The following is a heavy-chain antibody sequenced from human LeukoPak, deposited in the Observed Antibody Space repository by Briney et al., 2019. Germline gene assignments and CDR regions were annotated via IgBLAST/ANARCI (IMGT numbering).Heavy chain of an antibody. D-gene: IGHD3-22*01. Sequence: GGSLRLSCAASGFTFSSYSMNWVRQAPGKGLEWVSYISSSSSTIYYADSVKGRFTISRDNAKNSLYLQMNSLRDEDTAVYYCSGGYYDSSGGIDYWGQGTLVTVSS. CDR1: GFTFSSYS. CDR3: SGGYYDSSGGIDY. CDR2: ISSSSSTI. V-gene: IGHV3-48*02. J-gene: IGHJ4*02.